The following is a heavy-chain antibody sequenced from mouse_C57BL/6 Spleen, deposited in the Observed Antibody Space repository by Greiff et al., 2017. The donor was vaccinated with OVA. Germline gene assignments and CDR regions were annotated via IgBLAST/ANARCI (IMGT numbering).Heavy chain of an antibody. CDR2: INPNYGTT. V-gene: IGHV1-39*01. CDR3: ARPDYGSIYWYFDV. Sequence: EVKVVESGPELVKPGASVKISCKASGYSFTDYNMNWVKQSNGKSLEWIGVINPNYGTTSYNQKFKGKATLTVDQSSSTAYMQLNSLTSEDSAVYYCARPDYGSIYWYFDVWGTGTTVTVSS. D-gene: IGHD1-1*01. J-gene: IGHJ1*03. CDR1: GYSFTDYN.